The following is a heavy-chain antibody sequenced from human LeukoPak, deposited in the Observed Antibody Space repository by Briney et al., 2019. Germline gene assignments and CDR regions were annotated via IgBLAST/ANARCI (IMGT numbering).Heavy chain of an antibody. CDR1: GFTFSSYW. V-gene: IGHV3-7*01. J-gene: IGHJ6*02. CDR3: ARVRVITPTYGMDV. CDR2: IKEDESEK. D-gene: IGHD4-23*01. Sequence: PGGSLRLSCAASGFTFSSYWMSWVRQAPGKGLEWVANIKEDESEKYYRDSVKGRFTISRDDAKNSLYLQMNSLRAEDTAVYYCARVRVITPTYGMDVWGQGTTVTVSS.